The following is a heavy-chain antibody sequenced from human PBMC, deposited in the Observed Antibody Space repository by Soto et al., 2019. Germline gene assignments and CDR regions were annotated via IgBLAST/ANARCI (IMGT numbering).Heavy chain of an antibody. D-gene: IGHD5-18*01. CDR2: IWYDGSNK. J-gene: IGHJ6*02. V-gene: IGHV3-33*01. CDR3: ARDLGSYDDYYYYGMDV. CDR1: GFTFSSYG. Sequence: PGGSLRLSCAASGFTFSSYGMHWVLQAPGKGLEWVAVIWYDGSNKYYADSVKGRFTISRDNSKNTLYLQMNSLRAEDTAVYYCARDLGSYDDYYYYGMDVWGQGTTVTVSS.